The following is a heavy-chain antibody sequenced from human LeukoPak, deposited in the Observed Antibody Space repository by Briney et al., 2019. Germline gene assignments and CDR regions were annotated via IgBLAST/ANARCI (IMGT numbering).Heavy chain of an antibody. D-gene: IGHD2-8*02. CDR1: GGSISSGDYY. CDR3: AKGTGGTFYYFDY. J-gene: IGHJ4*02. CDR2: IYYSGST. Sequence: SETLSLTCTVSGGSISSGDYYWSWIRQPPGKGLEWFGYIYYSGSTYCNPSLKSRVTISVDTSKNQFSLKLSSVTAADTAVYYCAKGTGGTFYYFDYWGQGTLVTVSS. V-gene: IGHV4-30-4*01.